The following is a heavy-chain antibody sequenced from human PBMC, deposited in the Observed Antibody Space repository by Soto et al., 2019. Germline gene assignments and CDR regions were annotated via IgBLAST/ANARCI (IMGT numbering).Heavy chain of an antibody. CDR3: AKDKSYSSSWSRHYYYYMDV. V-gene: IGHV3-9*01. CDR2: ISWNSHSI. Sequence: EVQLVESGGGLVQPGRSLRLSCAASGFTFDDYAMHWVRQAPGKGLEWVSGISWNSHSIGYADSVKGRFTMSRDNAKRYLYLQMNSLRAEDTALYYCAKDKSYSSSWSRHYYYYMDVWGKGTTVAVSS. J-gene: IGHJ6*03. CDR1: GFTFDDYA. D-gene: IGHD6-13*01.